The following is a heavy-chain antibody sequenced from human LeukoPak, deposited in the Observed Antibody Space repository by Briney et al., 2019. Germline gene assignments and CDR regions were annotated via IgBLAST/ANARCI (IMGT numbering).Heavy chain of an antibody. CDR2: IYPSDSDT. J-gene: IGHJ3*02. CDR3: ARPPLI. CDR1: GYTFTTSW. Sequence: GESLKISCKASGYTFTTSWIGLVRQMPGKGLEWMGIIYPSDSDTRYSPSFQGQVTISVDKSITTAYLQWSSLKASDTAMHYCARPPLIWGQGTMVTVSS. V-gene: IGHV5-51*01.